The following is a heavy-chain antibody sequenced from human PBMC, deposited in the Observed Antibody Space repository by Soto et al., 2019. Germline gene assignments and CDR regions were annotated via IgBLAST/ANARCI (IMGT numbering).Heavy chain of an antibody. V-gene: IGHV1-18*04. Sequence: GSVKVSCKASGYTFSSYSINWVRQAPGQGLEWMAWISTYSGNTNYAERVQGRVTVTLDKSARKAFMEMRGLTSDDTAVYFCARVHGYYHXWGQGTRVTVSX. CDR3: ARVHGYYHX. D-gene: IGHD1-26*01. CDR2: ISTYSGNT. J-gene: IGHJ5*02. CDR1: GYTFSSYS.